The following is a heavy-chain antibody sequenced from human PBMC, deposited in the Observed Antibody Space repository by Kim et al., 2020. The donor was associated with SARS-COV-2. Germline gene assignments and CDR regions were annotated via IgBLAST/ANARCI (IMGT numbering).Heavy chain of an antibody. CDR2: ITNNNGKT. V-gene: IGHV3-23*01. CDR3: AKDHPSPGWPTFGE. D-gene: IGHD3-16*01. J-gene: IGHJ4*02. CDR1: GFAVYRFA. Sequence: GGSLILSCAASGFAVYRFAMNWVRQAPGKGLEWISAITNNNGKTYYQDSVKGRFTISRDESKNIVYLHMNSLRVEDTAVYYCAKDHPSPGWPTFGEWGQGTLVAVSS.